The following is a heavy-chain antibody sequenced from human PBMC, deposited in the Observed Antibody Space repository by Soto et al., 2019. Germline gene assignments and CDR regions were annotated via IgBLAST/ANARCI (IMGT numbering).Heavy chain of an antibody. V-gene: IGHV1-46*01. D-gene: IGHD2-2*01. CDR2: INPSGGST. Sequence: ASVKVSCKASGYTFTSYYMHWVRQAPGQGLEWMGIINPSGGSTSYAQKFQGRVTMTRDTSTSKAYMELSILRSEDTAVYYCARHRMPRGMDGWGQETAVTVSS. CDR1: GYTFTSYY. CDR3: ARHRMPRGMDG. J-gene: IGHJ6*01.